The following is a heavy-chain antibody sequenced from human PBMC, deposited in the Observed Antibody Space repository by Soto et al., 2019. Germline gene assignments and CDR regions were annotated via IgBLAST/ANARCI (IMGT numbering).Heavy chain of an antibody. CDR3: ARAGRDGDYPWDYYYGMDV. Sequence: QVQLVESGGGVVQPGRSLRLSCAASGFTFSSYGMHWVRQAPGKGLEWVAVIWYDGSDKYYADSVKGRFTISRDNSKNKLYVQMNRLRAEDTAVFYCARAGRDGDYPWDYYYGMDVWGQGTTVTVSS. CDR2: IWYDGSDK. J-gene: IGHJ6*02. D-gene: IGHD4-17*01. CDR1: GFTFSSYG. V-gene: IGHV3-33*01.